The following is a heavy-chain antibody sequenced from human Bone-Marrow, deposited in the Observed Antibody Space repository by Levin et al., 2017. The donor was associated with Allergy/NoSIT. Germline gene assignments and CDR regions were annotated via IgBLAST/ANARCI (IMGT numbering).Heavy chain of an antibody. J-gene: IGHJ4*02. V-gene: IGHV3-21*01. CDR3: ARAPKHIVVVSFDY. CDR1: GFTFSSYS. D-gene: IGHD2-21*01. Sequence: GGSLRLSCAASGFTFSSYSMNWVRQAPGKGLEWVSSISSSSSYIYYADSVKGRFTISRDNAKNSLYLQMNSLRAEDTAVYYCARAPKHIVVVSFDYWGQGTLVTVSS. CDR2: ISSSSSYI.